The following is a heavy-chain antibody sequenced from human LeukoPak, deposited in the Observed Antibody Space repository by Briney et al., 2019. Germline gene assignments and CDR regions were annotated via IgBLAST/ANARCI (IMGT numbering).Heavy chain of an antibody. V-gene: IGHV3-30-3*01. CDR2: ISYDGSNK. D-gene: IGHD3-22*01. CDR3: ARDPNYDSSGLDY. Sequence: GGSLRLSCAASGFTFSSYAMHWVRQAPGKGLEWVAVISYDGSNKYYADSVKGRFTISRDNSKNTLYLQMNSLRAEDTAVYYCARDPNYDSSGLDYWGQGTLVTVSS. CDR1: GFTFSSYA. J-gene: IGHJ4*02.